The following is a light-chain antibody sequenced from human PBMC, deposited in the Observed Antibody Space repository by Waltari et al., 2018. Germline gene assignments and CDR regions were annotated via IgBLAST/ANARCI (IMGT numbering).Light chain of an antibody. CDR3: SSYTSSSTLV. Sequence: QSALTQPASVSGSPGQSITLSCTGSSNDVGTYNYVSWYQQHPGKAPKLIIFEVRHRPSGVSNRFSASKSGNKASLTISGLQTEDEADYYCSSYTSSSTLVFGGGTKVTVL. V-gene: IGLV2-14*01. CDR2: EVR. J-gene: IGLJ2*01. CDR1: SNDVGTYNY.